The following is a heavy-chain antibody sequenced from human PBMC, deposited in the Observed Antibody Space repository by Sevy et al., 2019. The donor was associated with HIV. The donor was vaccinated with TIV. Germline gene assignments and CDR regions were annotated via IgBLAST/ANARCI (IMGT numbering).Heavy chain of an antibody. V-gene: IGHV1-3*01. CDR1: GYTFISYA. Sequence: ASVKVSCKASGYTFISYAIHWVRQAPGQGLQWMGWINAAGGNTKYSQNFQGRVTFSTDTSANTAYMELSSLRSEDTAVYYCARRGTGLDYYHGMDVWGQGTTVTVSS. CDR2: INAAGGNT. J-gene: IGHJ6*02. CDR3: ARRGTGLDYYHGMDV. D-gene: IGHD1-1*01.